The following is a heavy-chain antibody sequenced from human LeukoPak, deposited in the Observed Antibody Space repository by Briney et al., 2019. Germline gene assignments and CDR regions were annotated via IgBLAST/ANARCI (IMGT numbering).Heavy chain of an antibody. CDR3: ATRADYYDSSGYYYYFDY. D-gene: IGHD3-22*01. Sequence: GASVKVSCKASGYTFTSYYMHWVRQAPGQGLEWMGIINPSGGSTSYAQKFQGRVTMTRDMSTSTVYMELSSLRSEDTAVYYCATRADYYDSSGYYYYFDYWGQGTLVTVSS. V-gene: IGHV1-46*01. CDR1: GYTFTSYY. CDR2: INPSGGST. J-gene: IGHJ4*02.